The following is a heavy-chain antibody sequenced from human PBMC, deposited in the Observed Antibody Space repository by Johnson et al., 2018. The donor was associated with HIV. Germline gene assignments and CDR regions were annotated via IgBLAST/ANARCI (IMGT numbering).Heavy chain of an antibody. D-gene: IGHD5-24*01. CDR1: GFTFSDYY. CDR3: AREMAWEDAFDI. V-gene: IGHV3-11*04. CDR2: ISSSGTAK. J-gene: IGHJ3*02. Sequence: QVQLVESGGGLVQPGGSLRLSCAASGFTFSDYYMNWVRQAPGKGLEWLSYISSSGTAKYYADSVKGRFTIPRDNAKNSLYLQMNSLRAEDTAVFYCAREMAWEDAFDIWGQGTMVTVSS.